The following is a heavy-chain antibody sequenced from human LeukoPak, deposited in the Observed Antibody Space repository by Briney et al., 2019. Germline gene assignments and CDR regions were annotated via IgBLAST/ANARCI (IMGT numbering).Heavy chain of an antibody. J-gene: IGHJ3*02. Sequence: GGSLRLSCAASGFTFSSYWMSWVRQAPGKGLEWVANIKQDGSEKYYVDSVKGRFTVSRDNAKKSLSLQMDSLRAEDTAVYYCAREECDEDYHGLGSYFALYMWGQGTMVTVSS. CDR3: AREECDEDYHGLGSYFALYM. D-gene: IGHD3-10*01. CDR1: GFTFSSYW. CDR2: IKQDGSEK. V-gene: IGHV3-7*01.